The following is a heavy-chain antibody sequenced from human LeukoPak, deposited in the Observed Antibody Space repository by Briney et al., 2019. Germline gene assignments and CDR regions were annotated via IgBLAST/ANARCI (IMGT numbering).Heavy chain of an antibody. D-gene: IGHD4/OR15-4a*01. CDR1: GGSINSYY. J-gene: IGHJ6*04. CDR3: ARGLTYYGMDV. CDR2: IYYSGST. Sequence: SETLSLTCTVSGGSINSYYWNWIRQPPGRGLEWIGCIYYSGSTNYNPSLKSRVTISVDTSKNQFSLMLSSVTAADTAVYYCARGLTYYGMDVWGKGTTVTVSS. V-gene: IGHV4-59*08.